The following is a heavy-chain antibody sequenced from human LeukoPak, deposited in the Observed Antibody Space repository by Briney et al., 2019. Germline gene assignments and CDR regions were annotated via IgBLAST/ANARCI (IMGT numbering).Heavy chain of an antibody. D-gene: IGHD1-26*01. V-gene: IGHV6-1*01. CDR2: TYYRSTWYN. CDR1: GDXVSSNSAA. Sequence: SQTLSLTCAISGDXVSSNSAAWNWIRQSPSRGLEWLGRTYYRSTWYNDYAVSVQSRITIHPDKSKNQFSLQLNSLTPEDTAVYFCARERGSPTWFDYWGQGTLVTVSS. J-gene: IGHJ4*02. CDR3: ARERGSPTWFDY.